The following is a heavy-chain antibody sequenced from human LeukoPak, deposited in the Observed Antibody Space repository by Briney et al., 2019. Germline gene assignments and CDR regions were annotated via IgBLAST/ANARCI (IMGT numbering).Heavy chain of an antibody. Sequence: SETLSLTCTVSGVSINSGDYYWGWIRQPPVKGLEWIGTIYYSGRTYYNPPLKSRVTISEDTSKNQFSLRLTSVTAAVTAIYYCGRHRTAINKYGPYDAFDIWGQGTMVTVSS. CDR1: GVSINSGDYY. V-gene: IGHV4-39*01. CDR2: IYYSGRT. D-gene: IGHD3-10*01. CDR3: GRHRTAINKYGPYDAFDI. J-gene: IGHJ3*02.